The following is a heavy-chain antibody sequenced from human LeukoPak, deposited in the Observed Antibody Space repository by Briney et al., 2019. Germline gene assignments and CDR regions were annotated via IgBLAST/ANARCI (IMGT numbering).Heavy chain of an antibody. V-gene: IGHV1-2*02. CDR2: INPTIGGT. Sequence: ASVKVSCKASGYTFTGYYMHWVRLAPGQGLEWMGWINPTIGGTNVAQKFQGRVTMTKDTSISTAYMELSRLRSDDTAVYYCARAPGSNPIYYFDYWGQGTLVTVPS. CDR1: GYTFTGYY. J-gene: IGHJ4*02. CDR3: ARAPGSNPIYYFDY. D-gene: IGHD3-3*01.